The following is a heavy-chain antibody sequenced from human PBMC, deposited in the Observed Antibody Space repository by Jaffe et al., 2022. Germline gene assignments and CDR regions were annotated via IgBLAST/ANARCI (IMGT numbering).Heavy chain of an antibody. CDR3: ATGIAVAGTPTGWYFDL. V-gene: IGHV4-38-2*01. D-gene: IGHD6-19*01. J-gene: IGHJ2*01. CDR1: GYSISSGYY. CDR2: IYHSGST. Sequence: QVQLQESGPGLVKPSETLSLTCAVSGYSISSGYYWGWIRQPPGKGLEWIGSIYHSGSTYYNPSLKSRVTISVDTSKNQFSLKLSSVTAADTAVYYCATGIAVAGTPTGWYFDLWGRGTLVTVSS.